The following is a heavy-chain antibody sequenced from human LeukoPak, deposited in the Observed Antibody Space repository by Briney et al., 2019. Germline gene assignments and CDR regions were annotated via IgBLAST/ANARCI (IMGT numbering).Heavy chain of an antibody. CDR2: MNPDDEST. V-gene: IGHV3-74*01. CDR3: LTIVETTIDAFDI. J-gene: IGHJ3*02. CDR1: GFTFRKYW. D-gene: IGHD4/OR15-4a*01. Sequence: GGSLRLSCAASGFTFRKYWLHWVRQAPGKGLVWVSRMNPDDESTSYADSVKGRFTISRDNAKSTLYLQMNSLRAEDTAVYYCLTIVETTIDAFDIWGQGTKVTVSS.